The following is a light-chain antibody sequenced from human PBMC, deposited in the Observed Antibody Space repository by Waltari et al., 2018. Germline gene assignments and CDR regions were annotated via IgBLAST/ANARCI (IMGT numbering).Light chain of an antibody. CDR2: DAS. V-gene: IGKV3-11*01. J-gene: IGKJ5*01. CDR3: QQREIT. Sequence: EIVLTQSPATLSLSPGERATLSCRASQSVSSYLAWYQQKPGQAPRLLIYDASNMAAGIPAMFSGSGSGTDFTLTISSLEPEDFAVYYCQQREITFGQGTRLEIK. CDR1: QSVSSY.